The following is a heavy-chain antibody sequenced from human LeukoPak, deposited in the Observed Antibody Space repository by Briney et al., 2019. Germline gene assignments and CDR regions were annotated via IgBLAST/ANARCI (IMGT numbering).Heavy chain of an antibody. CDR2: ISAYNGNT. CDR3: ARDYVDDDILTGNDFDY. CDR1: GYTFTSYG. J-gene: IGHJ4*02. V-gene: IGHV1-18*01. Sequence: GASVKVSYKASGYTFTSYGISWVRQAPGQGLEWMGWISAYNGNTNYAQKLQGRVTMTTDTSTSTAYMELRSLRSDDTAVYYCARDYVDDDILTGNDFDYWGQGTLVTVSS. D-gene: IGHD3-9*01.